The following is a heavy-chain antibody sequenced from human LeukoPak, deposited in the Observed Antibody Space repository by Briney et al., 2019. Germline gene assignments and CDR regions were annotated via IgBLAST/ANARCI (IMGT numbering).Heavy chain of an antibody. V-gene: IGHV3-33*06. CDR1: GFIFSSYG. J-gene: IGHJ4*02. D-gene: IGHD3-22*01. Sequence: GGSLRLSCAASGFIFSSYGMHWVRQAPGKGLEWVAVIWYDGNNKYYADSVKGRFTISRDNSKNTLYLQMNSLGAEDTAVYYCAKPYYYDGSGYYHPFDYWGQGTPVTVSS. CDR3: AKPYYYDGSGYYHPFDY. CDR2: IWYDGNNK.